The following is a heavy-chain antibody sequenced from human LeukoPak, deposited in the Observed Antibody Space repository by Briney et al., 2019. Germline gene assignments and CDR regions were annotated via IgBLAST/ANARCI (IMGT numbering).Heavy chain of an antibody. V-gene: IGHV1-46*01. CDR3: ARDHDSSGAIDY. CDR1: GYTFTSYY. J-gene: IGHJ4*02. D-gene: IGHD3-22*01. CDR2: INPSGGST. Sequence: ASVKVSCKASGYTFTSYYMHWVRQAPGQGLEWMGIINPSGGSTSYAQKFQGRVTITADESTSTAYMELSSLRSEDTAVYYCARDHDSSGAIDYWGQGTLVTVSS.